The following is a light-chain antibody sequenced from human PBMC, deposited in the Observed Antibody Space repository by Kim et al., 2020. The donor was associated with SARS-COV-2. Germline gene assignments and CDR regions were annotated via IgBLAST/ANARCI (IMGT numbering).Light chain of an antibody. Sequence: EIVMTQSPATLSVSPGERANLSCRASQSVSSNLAWYQQKPGQAPRLLIYGASTRATGIPARFSGSGSGTEFTLTISSLQSEDFAVYYCQQYNNWPPTFGQGPKLAIK. CDR3: QQYNNWPPT. V-gene: IGKV3-15*01. CDR1: QSVSSN. J-gene: IGKJ1*01. CDR2: GAS.